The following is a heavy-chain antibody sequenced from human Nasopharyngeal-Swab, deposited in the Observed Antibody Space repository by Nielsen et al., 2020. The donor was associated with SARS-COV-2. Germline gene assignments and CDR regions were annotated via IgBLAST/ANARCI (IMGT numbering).Heavy chain of an antibody. CDR2: IRYDGSNK. Sequence: GESLKISCAASGFTFSIYAMHWVRQAPGKGLEWVAFIRYDGSNKYYADSVKGRFTISRDNSKNTLYLQMNSLRAEDTAVYYSAKDRVIYGSGYYYMDVWGKGTTVTVSS. V-gene: IGHV3-30*02. CDR3: AKDRVIYGSGYYYMDV. CDR1: GFTFSIYA. D-gene: IGHD3-10*01. J-gene: IGHJ6*03.